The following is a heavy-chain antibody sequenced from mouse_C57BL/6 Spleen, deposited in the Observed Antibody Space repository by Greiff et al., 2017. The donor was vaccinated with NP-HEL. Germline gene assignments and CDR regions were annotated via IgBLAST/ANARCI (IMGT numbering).Heavy chain of an antibody. J-gene: IGHJ2*01. CDR1: GYTFTSYW. Sequence: QVQLQQPVAELVKPGASVQLSCTASGYTFTSYWMHWVTQRPGQGLEWIGMIHPTSGSTTYYEKFKSKATLTVDKSSNKAYMQLSSPTSEDSAVYDCASRGTVEDLDYWGQGTTLTVSS. D-gene: IGHD1-1*01. V-gene: IGHV1-64*01. CDR3: ASRGTVEDLDY. CDR2: IHPTSGST.